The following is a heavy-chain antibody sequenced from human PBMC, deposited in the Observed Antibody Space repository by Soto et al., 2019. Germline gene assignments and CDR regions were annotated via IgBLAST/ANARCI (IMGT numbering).Heavy chain of an antibody. J-gene: IGHJ5*02. Sequence: SETLSLTCTVSGGSISSGDYYWSWIRQPPGKGLEWIGYVYHSGTTYYNPSLKSRVTMSEDTSKNQFSLKLTSVTAADTAVYYGVGQYCPDGVCYAPDGWFDPWGQGALVTVSS. CDR1: GGSISSGDYY. CDR3: VGQYCPDGVCYAPDGWFDP. CDR2: VYHSGTT. D-gene: IGHD2-8*01. V-gene: IGHV4-30-4*01.